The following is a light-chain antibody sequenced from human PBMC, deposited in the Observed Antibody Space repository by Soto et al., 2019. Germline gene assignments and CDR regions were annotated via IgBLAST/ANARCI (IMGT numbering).Light chain of an antibody. V-gene: IGLV2-8*01. J-gene: IGLJ2*01. Sequence: QSALPHAPSASGSPGQSVSISCTGPSRDVGGYNYVSWYQQHPGKAPKLMIYEVSKRPSRVPERFSGSKSGNTASLTVSGLQTEAEADYYFSSYARSNNVVFCGGTKLTVL. CDR3: SSYARSNNVV. CDR2: EVS. CDR1: SRDVGGYNY.